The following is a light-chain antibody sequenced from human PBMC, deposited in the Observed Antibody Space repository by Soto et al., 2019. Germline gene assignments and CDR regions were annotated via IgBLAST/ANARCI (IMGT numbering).Light chain of an antibody. CDR2: EIS. CDR1: SSDVGGYNY. J-gene: IGLJ1*01. CDR3: QSYDSSMSGYV. Sequence: QSVLPQPPSASGSPGQSVTISCAGASSDVGGYNYVSWYQQHPGKAPKLMIYEISKRPSGVPDRFSGSKSGTTASLTITGLQAEDEADYYCQSYDSSMSGYVFGTGTKDTVL. V-gene: IGLV2-8*01.